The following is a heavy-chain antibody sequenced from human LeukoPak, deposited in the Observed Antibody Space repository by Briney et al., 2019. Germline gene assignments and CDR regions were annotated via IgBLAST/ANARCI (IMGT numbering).Heavy chain of an antibody. V-gene: IGHV3-11*01. D-gene: IGHD6-13*01. Sequence: GGSLRLSCAASGFTFSDYYMSWIRQALGKGLEWVSYISSSGSTIYYADSVKGRFTISRDNAKNSLYLQMNSLRAEDTAVYYCARADRWYPFDYWGQGTLVTVSS. CDR3: ARADRWYPFDY. CDR1: GFTFSDYY. J-gene: IGHJ4*02. CDR2: ISSSGSTI.